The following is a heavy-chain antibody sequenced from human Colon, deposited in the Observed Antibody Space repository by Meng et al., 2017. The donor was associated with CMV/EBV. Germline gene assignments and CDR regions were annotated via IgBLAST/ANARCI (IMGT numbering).Heavy chain of an antibody. D-gene: IGHD3-3*02. J-gene: IGHJ5*02. CDR3: VRDSYWHGSDTYNWFDP. Sequence: GASVTSFWWSWIRQPPGKGLEWIGFVHHSGTTKYNPSLKSRLIMSVETSKNQFSLTLTSVTTADTAVYYCVRDSYWHGSDTYNWFDPWGQGTLVTVSS. V-gene: IGHV4-59*02. CDR2: VHHSGTT. CDR1: GASVTSFW.